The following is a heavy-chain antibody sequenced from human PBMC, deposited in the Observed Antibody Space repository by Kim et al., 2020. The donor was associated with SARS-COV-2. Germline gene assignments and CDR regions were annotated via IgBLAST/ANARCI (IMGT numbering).Heavy chain of an antibody. CDR1: GFTFSSYW. Sequence: GGSLRLSCAASGFTFSSYWMHWVRQAPGKGLVWVSRINSDGSSTSYADSVKGRFTISRDNAKNTLYLQMNSLRAEDTAVYYCATNNWNSPHGFDYWGQGTLVTVSS. CDR2: INSDGSST. D-gene: IGHD1-7*01. V-gene: IGHV3-74*01. J-gene: IGHJ4*02. CDR3: ATNNWNSPHGFDY.